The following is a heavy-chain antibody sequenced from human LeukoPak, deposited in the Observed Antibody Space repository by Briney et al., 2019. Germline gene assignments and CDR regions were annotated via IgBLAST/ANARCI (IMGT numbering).Heavy chain of an antibody. J-gene: IGHJ5*02. CDR2: IYHSGST. CDR3: ARDAHDYGDYGEGSNWFDP. D-gene: IGHD4-17*01. V-gene: IGHV4-38-2*02. CDR1: GYSISSGYY. Sequence: SSETLSLTCTVSGYSISSGYYWGWIRQPPGKGLEWIGSIYHSGSTYYNPSLKSRVTISVDTSKNQFSLKLSSVTAADTAVYYCARDAHDYGDYGEGSNWFDPWGQGTLVTVSS.